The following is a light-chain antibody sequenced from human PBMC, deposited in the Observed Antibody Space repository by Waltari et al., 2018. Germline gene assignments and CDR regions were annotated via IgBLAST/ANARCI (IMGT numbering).Light chain of an antibody. J-gene: IGLJ3*02. CDR1: SSNIGPGYD. Sequence: QSILAQPPSVSGAPGLTVTIPCPVHSSNIGPGYDVHRYPHLPGTAPKLLIFANSNRPSGVPDRFSGTKSAASASLAIIGLQTEDEGDYYCQSYDSRLSARVFGGGTRLTVL. V-gene: IGLV1-40*01. CDR2: ANS. CDR3: QSYDSRLSARV.